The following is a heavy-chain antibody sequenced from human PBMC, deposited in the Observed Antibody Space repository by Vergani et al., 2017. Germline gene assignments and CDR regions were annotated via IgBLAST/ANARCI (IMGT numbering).Heavy chain of an antibody. CDR1: GFTFSSYA. V-gene: IGHV3-21*01. Sequence: EVQLLESGGGLVQPGGSLRLSCAASGFTFSSYAMSWVRQAPGKGLEWVSSISSSRSYIDYADSVKGRFTISRDNAKNSLYLQMNSLRAEDTAVYYGARVRGAAAGTEKDYWGQGTLVTVSS. CDR3: ARVRGAAAGTEKDY. J-gene: IGHJ4*02. D-gene: IGHD6-13*01. CDR2: ISSSRSYI.